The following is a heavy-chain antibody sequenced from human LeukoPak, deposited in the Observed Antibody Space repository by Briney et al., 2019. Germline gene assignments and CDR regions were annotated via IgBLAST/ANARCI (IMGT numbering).Heavy chain of an antibody. J-gene: IGHJ4*02. V-gene: IGHV4-4*07. CDR2: IYTSGST. Sequence: PSETLSLTCTVSGGSISRYYWSWIRQPAGKGLEWIGRIYTSGSTNYNPSLKSRVTMSVDTSKNQFSLKLSSVTAADTAVYYFARVPAVVEYDFGCSGQGTLVTVSS. CDR1: GGSISRYY. CDR3: ARVPAVVEYDFGC. D-gene: IGHD2-2*01.